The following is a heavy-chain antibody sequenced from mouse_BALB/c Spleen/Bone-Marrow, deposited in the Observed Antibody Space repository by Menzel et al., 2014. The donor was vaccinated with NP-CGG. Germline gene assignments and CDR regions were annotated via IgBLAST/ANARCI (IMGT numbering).Heavy chain of an antibody. V-gene: IGHV7-3*02. CDR3: ARDKGSVFFDY. D-gene: IGHD1-3*01. Sequence: EVQGVESGGGLVQPGGSLRLSCATSGFTFTDYYMNWVRQPPGKALEWLGFIRNKANGYTTEYSASVEGRFTISRDNSQSILYLQMNTLRAEDSATCYCARDKGSVFFDYWGQGTTLTVSS. CDR2: IRNKANGYTT. J-gene: IGHJ2*01. CDR1: GFTFTDYY.